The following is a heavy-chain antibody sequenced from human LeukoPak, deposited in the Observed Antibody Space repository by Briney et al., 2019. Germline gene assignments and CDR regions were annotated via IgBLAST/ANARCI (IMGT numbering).Heavy chain of an antibody. D-gene: IGHD2-15*01. CDR3: ARHGQLYCSGGSCPYYFDY. CDR2: INHSGST. CDR1: GGSFSGYY. J-gene: IGHJ4*02. Sequence: SETLSLTCAVYGGSFSGYYWSWIRQPPGKGLEWIGEINHSGSTNYNPSLKSRVTISVDTSKNQFSLKLSSVTAADTAVYYCARHGQLYCSGGSCPYYFDYWGQGTLVTVSS. V-gene: IGHV4-34*01.